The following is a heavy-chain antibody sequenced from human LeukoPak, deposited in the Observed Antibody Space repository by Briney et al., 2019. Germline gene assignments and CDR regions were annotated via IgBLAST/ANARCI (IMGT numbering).Heavy chain of an antibody. V-gene: IGHV1-69*05. CDR2: IIPIFGTT. Sequence: GSSVKVSFKASGGPFSSYAIRWVRQAPGQGVEWMGRIIPIFGTTNYAQKFQGRVTITTDDSTSTAYMELSSLRSEDTAVYYCAARAYYGYYVGPDYYMDVWGKGTTVTVSS. CDR1: GGPFSSYA. J-gene: IGHJ6*03. CDR3: AARAYYGYYVGPDYYMDV. D-gene: IGHD4-17*01.